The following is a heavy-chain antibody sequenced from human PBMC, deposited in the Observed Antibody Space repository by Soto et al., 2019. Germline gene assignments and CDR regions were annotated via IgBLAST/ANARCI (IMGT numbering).Heavy chain of an antibody. CDR3: ARARLVRRVGATTHLAPRFDP. CDR1: GGSISSGGYY. Sequence: QVQLQESGPGLVKPSQTLSLTCTVSGGSISSGGYYWSWIRQHPGKGLEWIGYIYYSGSTYYNPSLKSRVTISVDTSKNQFSLKLSSVTAADTAVYYCARARLVRRVGATTHLAPRFDPWGQGTLVTVSS. CDR2: IYYSGST. D-gene: IGHD1-26*01. J-gene: IGHJ5*02. V-gene: IGHV4-31*03.